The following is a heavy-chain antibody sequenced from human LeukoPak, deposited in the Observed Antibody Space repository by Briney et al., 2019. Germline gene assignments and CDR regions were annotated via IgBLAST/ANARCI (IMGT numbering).Heavy chain of an antibody. V-gene: IGHV3-21*01. CDR2: ISSSSSYI. J-gene: IGHJ4*02. CDR1: GFTFSSYS. Sequence: KAGGSLRLSCAASGFTFSSYSMNWVRQAPGKGLEWVSSISSSSSYIYYADSVKGRFTISRDNSKNTLYLQMNSLRAEDTAVYYCAKELVAEQTGFVYWGQGTLVTVSS. D-gene: IGHD3-9*01. CDR3: AKELVAEQTGFVY.